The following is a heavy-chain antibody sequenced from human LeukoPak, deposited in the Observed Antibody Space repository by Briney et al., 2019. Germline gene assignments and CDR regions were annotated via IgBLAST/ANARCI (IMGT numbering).Heavy chain of an antibody. CDR1: GYTFTGYY. D-gene: IGHD2-2*01. V-gene: IGHV1-2*02. CDR2: INPNSGGT. CDR3: ARSLLPYQLLCPGGY. J-gene: IGHJ4*02. Sequence: ASVKVSCKASGYTFTGYYMHWVRQAPGQGLEWMGWINPNSGGTNYAQKFQGRVTMTRDTSISTAYMELSRLRSDDTAVYYCARSLLPYQLLCPGGYWGQGTLVTVSS.